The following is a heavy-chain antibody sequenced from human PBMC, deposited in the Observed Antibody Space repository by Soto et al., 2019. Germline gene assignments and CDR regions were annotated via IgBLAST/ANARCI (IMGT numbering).Heavy chain of an antibody. V-gene: IGHV4-31*03. D-gene: IGHD3-10*01. CDR3: AKHGRRSPSDY. Sequence: PSETLSLTCTVSGGSISSGGYYWSWIRQHPGKGQEWIVSFSSTGSTYYNPSLKSRVTISVDTSKNQFSLNLSSVTAADTAVYYCAKHGRRSPSDYWGQGTLVTVSS. J-gene: IGHJ4*02. CDR1: GGSISSGGYY. CDR2: FSSTGST.